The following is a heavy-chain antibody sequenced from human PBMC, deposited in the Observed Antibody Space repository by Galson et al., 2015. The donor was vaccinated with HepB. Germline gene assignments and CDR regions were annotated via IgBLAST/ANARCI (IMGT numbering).Heavy chain of an antibody. Sequence: SLRLSCAASGFTFSSYAMSWVRQAPGKGLEWVSAISGSGGSTYYADSVKGRFTISRDNSKNTLYLQMNSLRAEDTAVYYCAKDKYRSEYSSPPEDAFDIWGQGTMVTVSS. CDR1: GFTFSSYA. D-gene: IGHD6-13*01. CDR2: ISGSGGST. J-gene: IGHJ3*02. V-gene: IGHV3-23*01. CDR3: AKDKYRSEYSSPPEDAFDI.